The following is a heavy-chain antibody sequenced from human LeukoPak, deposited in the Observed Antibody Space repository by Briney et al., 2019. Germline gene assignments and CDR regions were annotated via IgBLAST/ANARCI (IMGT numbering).Heavy chain of an antibody. CDR3: ATNNWNYDYYYMDV. J-gene: IGHJ6*03. CDR2: ISSSRSTI. CDR1: GFTFSSYS. Sequence: PGGSLRLSCAASGFTFSSYSMNWVRQAPGKGLEWVSYISSSRSTIYYADSVKGRFTISRDNAKNSLYLQMNSLRAEDTAVYYCATNNWNYDYYYMDVWGKGTTVTVSS. V-gene: IGHV3-48*04. D-gene: IGHD1-20*01.